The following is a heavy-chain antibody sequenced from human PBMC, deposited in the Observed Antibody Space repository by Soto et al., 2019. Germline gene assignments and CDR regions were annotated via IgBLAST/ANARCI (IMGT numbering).Heavy chain of an antibody. V-gene: IGHV4-31*03. Sequence: SETLSLTCTVSGGSISSGGYYWSWIRQHPGKGLEWIGYIYYSGSTYCNPSLKSRVTISVYTSKNHFSLKLSSVTAAETAVYYCARGNNWFDPWGQGTLVTVSS. CDR1: GGSISSGGYY. CDR3: ARGNNWFDP. J-gene: IGHJ5*02. CDR2: IYYSGST.